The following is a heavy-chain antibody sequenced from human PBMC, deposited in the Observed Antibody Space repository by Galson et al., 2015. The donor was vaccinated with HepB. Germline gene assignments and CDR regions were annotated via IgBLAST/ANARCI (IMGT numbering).Heavy chain of an antibody. J-gene: IGHJ4*02. V-gene: IGHV3-7*03. CDR1: EFTLSTFW. CDR3: ARPRGQEFGFFDC. D-gene: IGHD2/OR15-2a*01. CDR2: INQDGNER. Sequence: SLRLSCAASEFTLSTFWMAWVRQAPGKGLEWVANINQDGNERHYVDSVKGRLTISRDNAKNSLYLQMNNLRAEDTAVYYCARPRGQEFGFFDCWGQGTPVTVSS.